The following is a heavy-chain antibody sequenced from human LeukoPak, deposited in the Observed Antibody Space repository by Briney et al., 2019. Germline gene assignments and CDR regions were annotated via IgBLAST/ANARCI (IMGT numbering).Heavy chain of an antibody. J-gene: IGHJ4*02. V-gene: IGHV4-59*01. CDR2: IYYSGST. D-gene: IGHD5-12*01. Sequence: SETLSLTCTVSGGSISSYYWSWIRQPPGKGLEWIGYIYYSGSTNYNPSLKSRVTISVDTSKNQFSLKLSSVTAADTAVYYCARGQTGGYVDYFDYWGQGTLVTVSS. CDR1: GGSISSYY. CDR3: ARGQTGGYVDYFDY.